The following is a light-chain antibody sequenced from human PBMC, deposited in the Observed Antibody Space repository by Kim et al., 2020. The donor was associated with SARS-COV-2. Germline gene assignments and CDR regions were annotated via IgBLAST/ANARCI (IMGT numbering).Light chain of an antibody. Sequence: LPVSLGEKATPFCRASQGVSPNLAWYQQEPGQAPRLLIYGASTRATDIPARFTGSGSGTEFPLTISSLESEDFAVYFCQQYNHWYSFGQGTKLEI. J-gene: IGKJ2*03. CDR3: QQYNHWYS. CDR1: QGVSPN. V-gene: IGKV3-15*01. CDR2: GAS.